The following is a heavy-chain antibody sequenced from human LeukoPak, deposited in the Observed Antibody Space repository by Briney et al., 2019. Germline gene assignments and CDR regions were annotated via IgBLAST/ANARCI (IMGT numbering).Heavy chain of an antibody. CDR1: GFTFSNYW. Sequence: GGSLRLSCVASGFTFSNYWMHWVRQTPGKGLVWVSRINSDASVTTYADSVKGRFTISRDNAKNTLYLQMNSLRAEDTAVYYCAKPIMTTVTTLGLYFDYWGQGALVTVSS. CDR2: INSDASVT. D-gene: IGHD4-17*01. V-gene: IGHV3-74*01. J-gene: IGHJ4*02. CDR3: AKPIMTTVTTLGLYFDY.